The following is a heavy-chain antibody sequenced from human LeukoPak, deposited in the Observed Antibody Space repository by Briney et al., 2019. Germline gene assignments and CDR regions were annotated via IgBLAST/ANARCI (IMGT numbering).Heavy chain of an antibody. V-gene: IGHV6-1*01. CDR3: ARLTARSLDY. CDR2: TYYRSKWNN. D-gene: IGHD1-14*01. Sequence: SQTLSLTCAISGVSVSSNSASWNWIRQSPSRGLEWLGGTYYRSKWNNDYAGSVKSRITINPDTSQNQVSLQLNSMTPDDTAIYYCARLTARSLDYWGQGTLVIVSS. CDR1: GVSVSSNSAS. J-gene: IGHJ4*02.